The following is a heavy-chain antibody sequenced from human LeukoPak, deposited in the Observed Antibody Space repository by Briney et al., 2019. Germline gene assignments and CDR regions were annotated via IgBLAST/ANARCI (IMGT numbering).Heavy chain of an antibody. CDR3: AKDSVAGSLYYYVY. J-gene: IGHJ4*02. D-gene: IGHD6-19*01. V-gene: IGHV3-23*01. Sequence: QTGGSLRLSCAASGFTFSTYAMSWVRQAPGKGLEWVSAISGSGSSTYYADSVKGRFTISRDNSKNTLDLQMNSLGAEDTAVYYCAKDSVAGSLYYYVYWGQGTLVTVSS. CDR1: GFTFSTYA. CDR2: ISGSGSST.